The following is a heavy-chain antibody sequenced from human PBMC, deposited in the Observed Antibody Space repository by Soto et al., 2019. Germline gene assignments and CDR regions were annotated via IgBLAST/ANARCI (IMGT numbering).Heavy chain of an antibody. V-gene: IGHV3-48*02. D-gene: IGHD3-22*01. CDR3: ARDYYNSVGYYS. Sequence: EVPLVESGGGLVQPGGSLRLSFAASGFTFSSYSMNWVRQAPGKGLEWVSYISSGSSTIYYADSVKGRFTISRDDAENSLYLQMNSLRDEDTAVYYCARDYYNSVGYYSWGQGTLVTVSS. CDR1: GFTFSSYS. J-gene: IGHJ4*02. CDR2: ISSGSSTI.